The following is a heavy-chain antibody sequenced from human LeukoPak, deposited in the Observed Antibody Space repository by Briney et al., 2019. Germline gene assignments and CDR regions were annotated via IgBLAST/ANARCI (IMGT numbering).Heavy chain of an antibody. CDR3: ARRNIAAAALDY. D-gene: IGHD6-13*01. Sequence: GGSLRLSCAASGFTFSSYAMRWVRQAPGKGLEWVSAISGSGGSTYYADSVKGRFTISRDNSKNTLYLQMNSLRAEDTAVYYCARRNIAAAALDYWGQGALVTVSS. CDR1: GFTFSSYA. V-gene: IGHV3-23*01. CDR2: ISGSGGST. J-gene: IGHJ4*02.